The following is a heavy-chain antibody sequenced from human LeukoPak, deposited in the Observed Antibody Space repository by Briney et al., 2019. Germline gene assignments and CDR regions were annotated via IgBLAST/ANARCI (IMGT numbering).Heavy chain of an antibody. CDR3: AKDLTVGATYRSEVGFAFDI. J-gene: IGHJ3*02. D-gene: IGHD1-26*01. V-gene: IGHV3-23*01. CDR1: GFTFSSYA. Sequence: GGSLRLSCAASGFTFSSYAMSWVRQAPGKGLEWVSAISGSGGSTYYADSVKGRFTISRDNSKNTLYLQMNSLRAEDTAVYYCAKDLTVGATYRSEVGFAFDIWGQGTMVTVSS. CDR2: ISGSGGST.